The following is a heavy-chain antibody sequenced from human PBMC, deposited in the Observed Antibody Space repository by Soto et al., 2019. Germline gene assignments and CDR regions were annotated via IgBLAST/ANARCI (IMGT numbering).Heavy chain of an antibody. D-gene: IGHD3-16*01. Sequence: QVQLVQSGAEVKKPGASVQVSCKASGYSFSVYNIHWVRQAPGQGLEGMGWINPNSGGTNSAQKFQGRVTMTRDMAISTAYMELSRLRSDDTAVYYCATEGDYYWGQGTLVTVSS. J-gene: IGHJ4*02. CDR3: ATEGDYY. CDR2: INPNSGGT. CDR1: GYSFSVYN. V-gene: IGHV1-2*02.